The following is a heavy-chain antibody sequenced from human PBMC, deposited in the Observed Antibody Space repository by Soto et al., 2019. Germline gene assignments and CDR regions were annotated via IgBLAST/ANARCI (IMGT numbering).Heavy chain of an antibody. Sequence: GGSLRLSCAASGFTFSSYGMHWVRQAPGKGLEWVAVISYDGSNKYYADSVKGRFTISRDNSKNTLYLQMNSLRAEDTAVYYCAKDLRIGGYSSGWYGFDYWGQGTLVTVSS. V-gene: IGHV3-30*18. CDR3: AKDLRIGGYSSGWYGFDY. D-gene: IGHD6-19*01. CDR2: ISYDGSNK. J-gene: IGHJ4*02. CDR1: GFTFSSYG.